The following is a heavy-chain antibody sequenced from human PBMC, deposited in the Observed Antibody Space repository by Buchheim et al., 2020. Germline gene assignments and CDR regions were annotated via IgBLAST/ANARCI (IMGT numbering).Heavy chain of an antibody. V-gene: IGHV3-48*01. CDR3: ARGGYCSSTSCYRVYYYYGMDV. J-gene: IGHJ6*02. CDR1: GFTFSSYS. CDR2: ISSSSSTI. D-gene: IGHD2-2*01. Sequence: EVQLVESGGGLVQPGGSLRLSCAASGFTFSSYSMNWVRQAPGKGLEWVSYISSSSSTIYYADSVKGRFTISRDNAKNSLYLQMNSLRAEDTAVYYCARGGYCSSTSCYRVYYYYGMDVWGQGTT.